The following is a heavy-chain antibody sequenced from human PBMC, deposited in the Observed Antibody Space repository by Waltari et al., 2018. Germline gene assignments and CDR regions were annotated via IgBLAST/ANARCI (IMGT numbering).Heavy chain of an antibody. Sequence: EVQLVESGGGLTQPGGSLSLSGAASALTISDNYMRWVRQAPGKGLEWVSVLYSAGHTYYADSVKGRFTISRDSSKNTLYLQMNSLRTEDTAVYYCARDLVHYFDYWGQGTLVTVSS. CDR2: LYSAGHT. CDR1: ALTISDNY. CDR3: ARDLVHYFDY. V-gene: IGHV3-53*01. D-gene: IGHD3-16*01. J-gene: IGHJ4*02.